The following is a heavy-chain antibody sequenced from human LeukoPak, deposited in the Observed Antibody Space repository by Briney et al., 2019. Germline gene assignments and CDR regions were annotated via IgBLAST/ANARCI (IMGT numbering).Heavy chain of an antibody. CDR1: GFIFCSHW. Sequence: GGSLRLSCAASGFIFCSHWMSWVRQAPGKGLEWVANIKRDGSGQYYLESVKGRSTISRDNAKNSLLLQMNRLRAEDTAMYYCASLMGDKTIFEYWGQGTLVTVSS. CDR2: IKRDGSGQ. CDR3: ASLMGDKTIFEY. V-gene: IGHV3-7*01. J-gene: IGHJ4*02. D-gene: IGHD2-8*01.